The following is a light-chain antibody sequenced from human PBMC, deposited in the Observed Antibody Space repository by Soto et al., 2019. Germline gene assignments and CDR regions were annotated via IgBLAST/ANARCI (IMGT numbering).Light chain of an antibody. CDR1: QSVRNN. J-gene: IGKJ3*01. V-gene: IGKV3-20*01. CDR3: QQYGGSFRV. CDR2: DAS. Sequence: EIVMTQSPGTLSVSPGERVALSCGASQSVRNNLAWYQQKPGQGPRLLIYDASTRATGIPARFSGSGSGTDFTLTISRLEPEDSAVYYCQQYGGSFRVFGPGTKVDIK.